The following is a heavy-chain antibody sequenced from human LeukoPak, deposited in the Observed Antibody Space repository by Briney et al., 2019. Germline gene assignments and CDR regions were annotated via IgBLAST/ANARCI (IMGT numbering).Heavy chain of an antibody. D-gene: IGHD3-22*01. Sequence: QTGGSLRLSCAASGFTFSNAWMSWVRQAPGKGLEWVSAISGNGGSLYYADSVKGRFTISRDNSKSALYLQVNSLRAEDTAVYYCAKRDAYDSSGFSPLFDYWGQGTLVTVSS. J-gene: IGHJ4*02. CDR2: ISGNGGSL. V-gene: IGHV3-23*01. CDR1: GFTFSNAW. CDR3: AKRDAYDSSGFSPLFDY.